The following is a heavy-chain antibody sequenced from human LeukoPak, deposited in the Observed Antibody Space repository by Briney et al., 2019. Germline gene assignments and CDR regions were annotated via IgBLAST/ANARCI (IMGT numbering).Heavy chain of an antibody. CDR3: ARGVTDSSSWSSRSDY. V-gene: IGHV4-39*07. D-gene: IGHD6-13*01. Sequence: SETLSLTCTVSGGSISSSSYYWSWIRQPPGKGLEWIGEINHSGSTNYNPSLKSRVTISVDTSKNQFSLKLSSVTAADTAVYYCARGVTDSSSWSSRSDYWGQGTLVTVSS. J-gene: IGHJ4*02. CDR2: INHSGST. CDR1: GGSISSSSYY.